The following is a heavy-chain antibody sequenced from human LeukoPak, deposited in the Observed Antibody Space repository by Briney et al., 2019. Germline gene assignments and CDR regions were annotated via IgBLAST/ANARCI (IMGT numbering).Heavy chain of an antibody. V-gene: IGHV3-30*02. CDR1: GFTFSSYG. D-gene: IGHD3-3*01. J-gene: IGHJ4*02. CDR2: IRYDGSNK. Sequence: GGSLRLSCAASGFTFSSYGMHWVRQAPGKGLEWVAFIRYDGSNKYYADSVKGRFTISRDNSKNTLYLQMNSLRAEDTAVYYCAKRVRYDFWSGRSFDYWGQGTLVTVSS. CDR3: AKRVRYDFWSGRSFDY.